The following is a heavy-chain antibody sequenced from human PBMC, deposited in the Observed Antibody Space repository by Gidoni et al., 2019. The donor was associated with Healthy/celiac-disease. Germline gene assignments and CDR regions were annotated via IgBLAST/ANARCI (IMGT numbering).Heavy chain of an antibody. CDR2: ISGSCGST. V-gene: IGHV3-23*01. Sequence: EVQLLESGGGLVQPGGSLGLSCAGSGFTFSGYAMSWVRQAPGKGLEWVSAISGSCGSTYYADSVKGRFTISRDNSKNTLYLQMNSLRAEDTAVYYCANHVGSGWTIPHFDYWGQGTLVTVSS. D-gene: IGHD6-19*01. CDR3: ANHVGSGWTIPHFDY. J-gene: IGHJ4*02. CDR1: GFTFSGYA.